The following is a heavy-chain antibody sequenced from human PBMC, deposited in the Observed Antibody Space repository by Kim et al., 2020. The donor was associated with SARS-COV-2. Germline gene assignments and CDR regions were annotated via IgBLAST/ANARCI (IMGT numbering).Heavy chain of an antibody. CDR3: VRETQLWLHDTLDI. J-gene: IGHJ3*02. CDR2: IFYSGST. D-gene: IGHD3-9*01. V-gene: IGHV4-30-4*01. Sequence: SETLSLTCTVSGGSINSGDYYWSWIRQPPGKGLEWSGYIFYSGSTYYNPSLKSRVSISVDTSKNQFSLKLTAVTTADTAVYYCVRETQLWLHDTLDIWANGQWSPSPQ. CDR1: GGSINSGDYY.